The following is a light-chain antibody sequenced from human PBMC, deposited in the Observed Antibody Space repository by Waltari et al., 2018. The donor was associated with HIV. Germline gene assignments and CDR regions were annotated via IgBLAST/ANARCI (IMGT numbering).Light chain of an antibody. CDR3: QQYDNSPGYT. Sequence: EIVLTQSPGTLSLSPGERVTLSCRASQTISSPYLAWYQQKPGQAPRLLIHGASSRATGIPDRFNGSGSGTDFTLTISRLEPEDFAVYYCQQYDNSPGYTFGQGTKLEIK. CDR2: GAS. CDR1: QTISSPY. J-gene: IGKJ2*01. V-gene: IGKV3-20*01.